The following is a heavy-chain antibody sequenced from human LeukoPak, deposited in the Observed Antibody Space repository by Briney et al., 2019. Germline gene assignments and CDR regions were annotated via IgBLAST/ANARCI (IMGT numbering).Heavy chain of an antibody. Sequence: GGSLRLSCAASGFIVSGDFMSWVRQAPGKGLEWVSVIYSDGSTYYADSVKGRFTISRDNSKNTLDLQMTGLRAEDTAVYYCAKDQSYHAAYDMDVWGQGTTVTVSS. CDR3: AKDQSYHAAYDMDV. CDR1: GFIVSGDF. J-gene: IGHJ6*02. D-gene: IGHD2-15*01. V-gene: IGHV3-53*01. CDR2: IYSDGST.